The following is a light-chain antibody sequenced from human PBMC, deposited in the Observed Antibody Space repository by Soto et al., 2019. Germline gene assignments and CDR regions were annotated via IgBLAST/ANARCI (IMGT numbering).Light chain of an antibody. CDR3: HQRNQ. CDR2: DST. Sequence: VLNNSPDTQSLSPWGRASLYCRASQFLSSYLAWYQQIPGQPPRLLIYDSTNRAAGIPARFSGSRSGTDFTLTISSVGPEDFAMYYCHQRNQFGQGTRLEIK. J-gene: IGKJ5*01. V-gene: IGKV3-11*01. CDR1: QFLSSY.